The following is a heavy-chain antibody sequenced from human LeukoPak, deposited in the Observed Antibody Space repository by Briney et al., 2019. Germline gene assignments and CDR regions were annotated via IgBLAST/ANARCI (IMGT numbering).Heavy chain of an antibody. V-gene: IGHV4-59*01. CDR1: GGSISSYY. D-gene: IGHD1-26*01. J-gene: IGHJ4*02. Sequence: SETLSLTCTVSGGSISSYYWSWIRQPPGKGLEWIGYIYYSGSTNYNPSLKSRVTISVDTSKNQFSLKLSSVTAADTAVYYCARVGWVGATSVYDYWGQGTLDTVSS. CDR2: IYYSGST. CDR3: ARVGWVGATSVYDY.